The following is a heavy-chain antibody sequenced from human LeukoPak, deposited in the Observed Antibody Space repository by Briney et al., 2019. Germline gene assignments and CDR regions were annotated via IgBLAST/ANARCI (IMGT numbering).Heavy chain of an antibody. J-gene: IGHJ4*02. D-gene: IGHD3-10*01. CDR3: ARDVLGYGSGSYYFL. CDR1: GFTFSDFW. Sequence: GGSLRLSCAASGFTFSDFWMHWVRQAPGKGLVWVSRINSGGTVTNYADSVKGRLTISRDNAKNTLYLQMNSLSAEDTAVYYCARDVLGYGSGSYYFLWGQGTLVTVSS. V-gene: IGHV3-74*01. CDR2: INSGGTVT.